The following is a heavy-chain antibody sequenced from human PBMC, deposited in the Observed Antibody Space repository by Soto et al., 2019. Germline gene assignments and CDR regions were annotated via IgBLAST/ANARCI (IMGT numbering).Heavy chain of an antibody. CDR3: ARDLALGVLSGSYYGLDV. J-gene: IGHJ6*02. D-gene: IGHD3-3*01. CDR2: IYYSGST. Sequence: SETLSLTCTLSGGSLSPYYWSWIRHTPGNGLEWIGYIYYSGSTYINPSFRSRVSLSIATSKNLFSLHLSRVTADDTAIYYCARDLALGVLSGSYYGLDVWGQGTTVTVSS. V-gene: IGHV4-59*01. CDR1: GGSLSPYY.